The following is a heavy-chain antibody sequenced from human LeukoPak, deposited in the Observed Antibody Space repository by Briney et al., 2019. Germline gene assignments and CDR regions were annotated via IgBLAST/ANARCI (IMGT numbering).Heavy chain of an antibody. J-gene: IGHJ5*02. CDR3: ARGITGT. D-gene: IGHD1-20*01. Sequence: SETLSLTCTVSGGSISSGGHSWSWIRQPPGKGLEWIGYIYHSGSGSTYYNPSLKSRVTISIDKSKNQFSLKLSSVTAADTAVYYCARGITGTWGQGTLVTVSS. CDR1: GGSISSGGHS. V-gene: IGHV4-30-2*01. CDR2: IYHSGSGST.